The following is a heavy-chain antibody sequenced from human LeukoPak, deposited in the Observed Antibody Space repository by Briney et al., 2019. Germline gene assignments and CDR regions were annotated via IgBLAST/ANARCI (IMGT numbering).Heavy chain of an antibody. CDR2: IYYSGST. J-gene: IGHJ4*02. V-gene: IGHV4-39*07. Sequence: SETLSLTCTVSGGSISSSSYYWGWIRQPPGKGLEWIGSIYYSGSTYYNPSLKSRVTISVDTSKNQFSLKLSSVTAADTAVYYCARDSYCSGGSCYSRGGFDYWGQGTLVTVSS. D-gene: IGHD2-15*01. CDR3: ARDSYCSGGSCYSRGGFDY. CDR1: GGSISSSSYY.